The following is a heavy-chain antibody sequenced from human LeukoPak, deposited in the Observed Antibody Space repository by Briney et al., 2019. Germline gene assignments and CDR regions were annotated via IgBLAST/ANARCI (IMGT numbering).Heavy chain of an antibody. CDR2: MQYDGSVE. V-gene: IGHV3-30*02. CDR1: GFSFNNYG. D-gene: IGHD2-21*02. J-gene: IGHJ4*02. CDR3: ARDRLEAVTDDDYFDY. Sequence: GGSLRLSCVASGFSFNNYGTHWVRQAPGKGLEWVTFMQYDGSVEFYADSVKGRFTISRDNSKNTVYLQMNSLRAEDTGVYYCARDRLEAVTDDDYFDYWGQGTLVTVSS.